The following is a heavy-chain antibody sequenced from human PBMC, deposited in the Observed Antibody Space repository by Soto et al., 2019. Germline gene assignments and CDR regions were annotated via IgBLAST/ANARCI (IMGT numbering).Heavy chain of an antibody. CDR2: MSFDGTTK. J-gene: IGHJ4*02. Sequence: QVQLVESGGGVVQPGRSPRLSCAASGFTFSNFAMHWFRQAPGKGLEWVAVMSFDGTTKFYADSVKGRFTVSRDNSQNTLYLQMSSLRDEDTAIYYCAREGPEAFRSTWHFDYWGQGTLVSVSS. D-gene: IGHD1-26*01. V-gene: IGHV3-30-3*01. CDR3: AREGPEAFRSTWHFDY. CDR1: GFTFSNFA.